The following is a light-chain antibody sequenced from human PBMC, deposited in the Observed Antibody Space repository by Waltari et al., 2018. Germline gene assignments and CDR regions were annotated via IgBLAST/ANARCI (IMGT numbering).Light chain of an antibody. CDR1: SSNIGAGYD. Sequence: QSVLTQAPSVSGAPGQRVTISCTGSSSNIGAGYDVHWYQQLPGTAPNLLIYGNNKRPSGVPDRFSGSKSGTSASLAITGLQAEDEADYYCQSYDSSLSSYVFGTGTKVTVL. CDR2: GNN. V-gene: IGLV1-40*01. J-gene: IGLJ1*01. CDR3: QSYDSSLSSYV.